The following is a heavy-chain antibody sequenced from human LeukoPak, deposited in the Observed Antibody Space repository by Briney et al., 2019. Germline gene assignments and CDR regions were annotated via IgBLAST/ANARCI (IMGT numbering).Heavy chain of an antibody. J-gene: IGHJ5*02. CDR3: ARGTNPLLWFGELGGDP. Sequence: SVKVSCKASGGTFSSYAISWVRQAPGQGLEWMGRIIPILGIANYAQKFQGRVTITADKSTSTAYMELSSLRSEDTAVYYCARGTNPLLWFGELGGDPWGQGTLVTVSS. V-gene: IGHV1-69*04. CDR2: IIPILGIA. D-gene: IGHD3-10*01. CDR1: GGTFSSYA.